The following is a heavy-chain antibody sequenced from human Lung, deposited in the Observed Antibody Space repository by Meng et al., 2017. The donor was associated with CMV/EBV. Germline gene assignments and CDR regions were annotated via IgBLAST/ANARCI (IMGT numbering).Heavy chain of an antibody. CDR3: AREFGSTYYGSGTPYS. CDR2: IYLSGPT. J-gene: IGHJ5*02. V-gene: IGHV4-38-2*02. D-gene: IGHD3-10*01. Sequence: SXTLSLXCPVSGHPITNVFYWAWIRQPPGKGLEWIGTIYLSGPTYYNPSLRSRVTISVDTSKNKFSLNLRSVTAADTAVYFCAREFGSTYYGSGTPYSWGRGXLVTVSS. CDR1: GHPITNVFY.